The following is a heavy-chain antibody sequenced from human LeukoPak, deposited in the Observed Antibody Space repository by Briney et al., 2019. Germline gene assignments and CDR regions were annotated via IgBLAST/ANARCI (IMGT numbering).Heavy chain of an antibody. CDR1: GFTFSSYS. J-gene: IGHJ6*04. CDR2: ISSSSSYI. CDR3: ARDKYYGSGSYSYYYYGMDV. Sequence: KPGGSLRLSCAASGFTFSSYSMNWVGQAPGKGLEWVSSISSSSSYIYYADSVKGRFTISRDNAKNSLYLQMNSLRAEDTAVCYCARDKYYGSGSYSYYYYGMDVWGKGTTVTVSS. V-gene: IGHV3-21*01. D-gene: IGHD3-10*01.